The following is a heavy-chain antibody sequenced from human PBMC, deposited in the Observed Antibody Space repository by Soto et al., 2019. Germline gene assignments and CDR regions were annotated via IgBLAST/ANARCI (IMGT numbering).Heavy chain of an antibody. J-gene: IGHJ6*02. CDR1: GYTFTSYG. CDR3: ARDRTTIFGVVIPPYYGLDV. D-gene: IGHD3-3*01. Sequence: ASVKVSCKASGYTFTSYGISWVRQAPGQGLEWMGWISAYNGNTNYAQKLQGRVTMTTDTSTSTAYMELRSLRSDDTAVYYCARDRTTIFGVVIPPYYGLDVWGQGTTVTVSS. V-gene: IGHV1-18*04. CDR2: ISAYNGNT.